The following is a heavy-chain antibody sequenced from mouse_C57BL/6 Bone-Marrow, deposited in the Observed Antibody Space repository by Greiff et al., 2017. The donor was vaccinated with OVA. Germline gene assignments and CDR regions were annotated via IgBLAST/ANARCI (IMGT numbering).Heavy chain of an antibody. J-gene: IGHJ3*01. V-gene: IGHV5-6*01. CDR1: GFTFSSYG. D-gene: IGHD1-1*01. CDR3: ARHGGPYGSY. CDR2: ISSGGSYT. Sequence: EVKVVESGGDLVKPGGSLKLSCAASGFTFSSYGMSWVRQTPDKRLEWVATISSGGSYTYYPDSVKGRFTISRDNAKNTRYLQMSSLKSEDTAMYYCARHGGPYGSYWGQGTLVTVSA.